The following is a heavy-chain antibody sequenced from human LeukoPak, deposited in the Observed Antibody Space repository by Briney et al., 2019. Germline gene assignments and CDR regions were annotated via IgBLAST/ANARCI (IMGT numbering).Heavy chain of an antibody. CDR1: GFTFSGSA. D-gene: IGHD1-26*01. CDR3: TTSAQWELFDY. Sequence: GGSLRLSCAASGFTFSGSAMHWVRQASGKGLEWVGRIRSKANSYATAYAASVKGRFTISRDDSKNTAYLQMNSLKTEDTAVYYCTTSAQWELFDYWGQGTLVTVSS. CDR2: IRSKANSYAT. J-gene: IGHJ4*02. V-gene: IGHV3-73*01.